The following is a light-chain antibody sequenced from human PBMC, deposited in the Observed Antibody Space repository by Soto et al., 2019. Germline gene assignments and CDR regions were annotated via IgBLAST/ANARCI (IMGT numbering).Light chain of an antibody. CDR1: QSVSSD. V-gene: IGKV3-15*01. Sequence: EIVMTQSPATLSVSPGERATLSCRASQSVSSDLVWYQQKAGQAPRLLIYDTSTRATGIPARFSGSGSGTEFTLTLSSLQSEDSAVYHCQQYNKWPLTFGGGTKVEIK. CDR2: DTS. J-gene: IGKJ4*01. CDR3: QQYNKWPLT.